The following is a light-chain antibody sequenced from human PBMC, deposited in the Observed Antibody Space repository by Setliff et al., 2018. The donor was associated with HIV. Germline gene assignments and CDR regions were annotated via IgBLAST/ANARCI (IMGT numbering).Light chain of an antibody. CDR2: DVS. J-gene: IGLJ1*01. CDR1: SSDVGYYNY. V-gene: IGLV2-14*03. CDR3: SSFTTSSTFV. Sequence: QSVLTQPASVSGSPGQSITISCTGTSSDVGYYNYVAWFQQHPGKAPKLMIYDVSKWPSGASNRFSGSKSGNTASLTISGLQAEDEADYYCSSFTTSSTFVFGTGTKGTVL.